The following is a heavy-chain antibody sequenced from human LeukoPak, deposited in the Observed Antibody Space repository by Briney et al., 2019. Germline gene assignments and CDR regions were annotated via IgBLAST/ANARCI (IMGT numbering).Heavy chain of an antibody. Sequence: SETLSLTCAVYGGSFSGYYWSWIRQPPGKGLEWIGEINHSGSTNYNPSLKSRVTISVDTSKNQFSLKPSSVTAADTAVYYCARLAADIDCWGQGTLVTVSS. CDR3: ARLAADIDC. J-gene: IGHJ4*02. CDR1: GGSFSGYY. CDR2: INHSGST. D-gene: IGHD6-13*01. V-gene: IGHV4-34*01.